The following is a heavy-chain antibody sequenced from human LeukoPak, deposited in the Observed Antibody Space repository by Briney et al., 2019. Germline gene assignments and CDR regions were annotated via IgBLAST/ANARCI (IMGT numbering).Heavy chain of an antibody. CDR2: INHSGSS. CDR3: ARDDTGVIRGIRFHY. V-gene: IGHV4-34*01. D-gene: IGHD3-10*01. CDR1: GGSFSSGQY. J-gene: IGHJ4*02. Sequence: SETLSLTCAVFGGSFSSGQYWSWIRQPPGKGLEWIGEINHSGSSNYNPALKSRVTISVDKSKSQFSLNLSSVTAADTAVYYCARDDTGVIRGIRFHYWGQGTLVTVSS.